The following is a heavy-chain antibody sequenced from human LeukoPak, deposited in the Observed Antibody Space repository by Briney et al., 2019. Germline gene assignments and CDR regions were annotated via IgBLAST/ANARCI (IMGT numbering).Heavy chain of an antibody. Sequence: GGSLRLSCAASGFTFSSHWMTWVRQAPGKGLEWVANIKEDGSEKYYVDSVKGRFTISRDNAKNSLLLQMSSLRVEDTAVYYCARARIDYWGQGTLVTVSS. CDR3: ARARIDY. CDR2: IKEDGSEK. CDR1: GFTFSSHW. V-gene: IGHV3-7*04. D-gene: IGHD1-14*01. J-gene: IGHJ4*02.